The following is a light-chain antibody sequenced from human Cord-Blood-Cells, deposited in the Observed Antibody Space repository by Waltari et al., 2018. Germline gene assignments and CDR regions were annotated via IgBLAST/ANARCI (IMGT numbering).Light chain of an antibody. J-gene: IGKJ2*01. CDR2: GAS. V-gene: IGKV3-15*01. CDR1: QSVSSN. Sequence: LMTQCPAPLSVSAGERAPLSCRASQSVSSNLAWYQQKPGQAPRLLIYGASTRATGIPARFSGSGSGTEFTLTISSLQSEDFAVYYCQQYNNWPYTFGQGTKLEIK. CDR3: QQYNNWPYT.